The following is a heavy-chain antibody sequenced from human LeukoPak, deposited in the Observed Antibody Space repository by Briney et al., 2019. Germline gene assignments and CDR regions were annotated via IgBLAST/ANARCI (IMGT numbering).Heavy chain of an antibody. D-gene: IGHD3-10*01. CDR3: ARRFGETHYYGMDV. CDR1: GYTFTSYG. J-gene: IGHJ6*02. V-gene: IGHV1-18*01. CDR2: ISAYNGNT. Sequence: ASVKVSCKASGYTFTSYGISWVRQAPGQGLEWMGWISAYNGNTSYAQKLQGRVTMTTDTSTSTAYMELRSLRSDDTAVYYCARRFGETHYYGMDVWGQGTTVTVSS.